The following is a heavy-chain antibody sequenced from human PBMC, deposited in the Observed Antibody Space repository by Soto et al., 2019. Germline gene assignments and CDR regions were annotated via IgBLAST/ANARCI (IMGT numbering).Heavy chain of an antibody. CDR3: AIPVFSHLLVMDV. V-gene: IGHV1-24*01. J-gene: IGHJ6*02. CDR1: GHTLAELS. Sequence: QVQLLQSGAEVKKPGASVKVSCKVSGHTLAELSMHWVRQAPGKGREWMGGFDPVDGETVYAQKFRGRVTMTEDTSTDTAFMELRSLRADDAAVYYCAIPVFSHLLVMDVWGQGTTVTVS. CDR2: FDPVDGET.